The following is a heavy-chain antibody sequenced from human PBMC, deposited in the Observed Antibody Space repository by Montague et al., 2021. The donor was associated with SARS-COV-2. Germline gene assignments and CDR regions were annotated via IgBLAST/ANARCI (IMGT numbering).Heavy chain of an antibody. J-gene: IGHJ4*02. D-gene: IGHD3-3*01. CDR3: ARDLSLFRQAPAY. CDR1: EFTFTAYH. V-gene: IGHV1-2*02. CDR2: INPSNGDT. Sequence: SVKVSCKGSEFTFTAYHIYWVRQAPGKGLEWMGWINPSNGDTNHAQSFKGRVTMTSDTSIETAYMELSRRTSDDTAVYYCARDLSLFRQAPAYWGQGTLVTVSS.